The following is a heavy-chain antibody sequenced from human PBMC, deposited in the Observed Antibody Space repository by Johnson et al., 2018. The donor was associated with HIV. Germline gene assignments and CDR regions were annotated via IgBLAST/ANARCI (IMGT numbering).Heavy chain of an antibody. Sequence: VQLLESGGGVVQPGGSLRLSCAASGFTFSSYGIHWVRQAPGKGLEWVAFIRYDGSNKYYADSVKGRFTISRDNAKNSLYLQLNSLRAEDTAVYYCAKASQQLVFYVAVDIWGQGTMVTVSS. J-gene: IGHJ3*02. CDR2: IRYDGSNK. CDR1: GFTFSSYG. V-gene: IGHV3-30*02. CDR3: AKASQQLVFYVAVDI. D-gene: IGHD6-13*01.